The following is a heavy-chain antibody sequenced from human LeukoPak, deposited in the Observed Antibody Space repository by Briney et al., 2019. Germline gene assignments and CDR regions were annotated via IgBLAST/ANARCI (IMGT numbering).Heavy chain of an antibody. V-gene: IGHV4-34*01. CDR2: INHSGST. CDR3: ARGQDHYYYYMDV. J-gene: IGHJ6*03. Sequence: SETLSVTCAVYGGSFSGYYWSWIRQPPGKGLERIGEINHSGSTNYNPSLKSRVTISVDTSKNQFSLKLSSVTAADTAVYYCARGQDHYYYYMDVWGKGTRVCVFS. CDR1: GGSFSGYY.